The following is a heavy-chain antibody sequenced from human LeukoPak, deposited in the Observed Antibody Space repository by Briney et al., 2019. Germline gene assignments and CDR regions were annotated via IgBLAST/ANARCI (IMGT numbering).Heavy chain of an antibody. V-gene: IGHV3-30*18. J-gene: IGHJ4*02. D-gene: IGHD5-12*01. CDR1: GFTFSSYG. CDR2: TSNDGSNK. Sequence: GRSLRLSCAASGFTFSSYGMQWFRQAPDKGLEWVAATSNDGSNKYYADSVKGRFTMSRDNSKNTLYLQMNSLRAEDTAVYYCAKVDIVATIDAGRLVDYWGQGTLVTVSS. CDR3: AKVDIVATIDAGRLVDY.